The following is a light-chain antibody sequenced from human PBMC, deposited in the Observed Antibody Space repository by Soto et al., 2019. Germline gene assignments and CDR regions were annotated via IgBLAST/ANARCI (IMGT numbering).Light chain of an antibody. V-gene: IGKV2-28*01. Sequence: DIVMTQSPLSLPVTPGEPASISCRSSQSLLHSNGYNYLDWYLQKPGQSPQLLIYLGSNRASGVPDRFSGSGSGTDFTLKISRVEAEDVVGYYCMQALQSPLTFGGGTKVEI. CDR1: QSLLHSNGYNY. CDR2: LGS. CDR3: MQALQSPLT. J-gene: IGKJ4*01.